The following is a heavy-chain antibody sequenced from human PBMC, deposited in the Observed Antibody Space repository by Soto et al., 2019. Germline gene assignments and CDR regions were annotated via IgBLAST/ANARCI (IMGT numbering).Heavy chain of an antibody. V-gene: IGHV1-2*04. J-gene: IGHJ5*02. CDR3: ARVVEVCSSTSCYIRFDP. CDR2: INPNSGGT. D-gene: IGHD2-2*02. Sequence: ASVKVSCKASGYTFTGYYMHWVRQAPGQGLGWMGWINPNSGGTNYAQKFQGWVTMTRDTSISTAYMELSRLRSDDTAVYYCARVVEVCSSTSCYIRFDPWGQGTLVTVSS. CDR1: GYTFTGYY.